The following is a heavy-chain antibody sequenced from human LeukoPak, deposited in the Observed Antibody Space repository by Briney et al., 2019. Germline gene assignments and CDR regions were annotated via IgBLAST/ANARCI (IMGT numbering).Heavy chain of an antibody. D-gene: IGHD6-19*01. Sequence: GGSLRLSCAASGFTFSDYHMNWIRQAPGKGLEWVSYISPGGDTLYFADSVKGRFTLSRDHAKNSLSLQMNSLTAEDTAVYYCATGRDIAVTGPGGYFDYWGQGTLVTVSS. CDR2: ISPGGDTL. J-gene: IGHJ4*02. V-gene: IGHV3-11*01. CDR1: GFTFSDYH. CDR3: ATGRDIAVTGPGGYFDY.